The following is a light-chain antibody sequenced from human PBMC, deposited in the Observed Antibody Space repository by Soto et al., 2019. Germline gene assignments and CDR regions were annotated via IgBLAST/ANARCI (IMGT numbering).Light chain of an antibody. Sequence: EIVLTQSPGTLSLSPGERATLSCRASQSVSSSYLAGDQQKPGQAPRLLIYGASSRATGIPDRFSGSGSGTDFTLTISRLEPEDFAVYYCQQYGSSPLTFGQGTKVDNK. J-gene: IGKJ1*01. CDR2: GAS. CDR3: QQYGSSPLT. CDR1: QSVSSSY. V-gene: IGKV3-20*01.